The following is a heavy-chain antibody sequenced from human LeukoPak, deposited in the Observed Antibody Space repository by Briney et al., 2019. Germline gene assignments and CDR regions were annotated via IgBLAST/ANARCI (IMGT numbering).Heavy chain of an antibody. V-gene: IGHV3-72*01. CDR2: TRKKANSYTT. D-gene: IGHD3-22*01. J-gene: IGHJ4*02. CDR1: GFTFSDHY. CDR3: ARAYDSSGYYYFFDY. Sequence: PGGFLRLSCAASGFTFSDHYMDWVRQAPGKGLEWVGRTRKKANSYTTEYAASGRGRFTIARDEKKNSLYLQMNSLKTEDTAVYYCARAYDSSGYYYFFDYWGQGTLVTVSS.